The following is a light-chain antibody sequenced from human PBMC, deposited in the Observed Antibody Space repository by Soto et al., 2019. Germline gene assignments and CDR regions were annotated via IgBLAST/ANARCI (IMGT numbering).Light chain of an antibody. CDR1: QGISSY. V-gene: IGKV1-9*01. CDR3: QQLNSYPPT. CDR2: AAS. J-gene: IGKJ4*01. Sequence: DIQLTQSPSFLSASVGDRVTITCRASQGISSYLAWYQQKPGKAPKLLIYAASTLQSGVPSRFSGSGSVTEFTLTISSLQPEDFATYYCQQLNSYPPTFGGGTKVDIK.